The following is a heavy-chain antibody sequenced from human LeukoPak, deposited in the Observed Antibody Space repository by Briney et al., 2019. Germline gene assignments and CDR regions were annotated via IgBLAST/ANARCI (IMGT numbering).Heavy chain of an antibody. D-gene: IGHD3-22*01. V-gene: IGHV3-30*18. Sequence: GGSPRLSCAASGFTFSSYGMHWVRQAPGKGLEWVAVISYDGSNKYYADSVKGRFTISRDNSKNTLYLQMNSLRAEDTAVYYCAKDLVYYDSSPGAFDIWGQGTMVTVSS. CDR1: GFTFSSYG. CDR3: AKDLVYYDSSPGAFDI. J-gene: IGHJ3*02. CDR2: ISYDGSNK.